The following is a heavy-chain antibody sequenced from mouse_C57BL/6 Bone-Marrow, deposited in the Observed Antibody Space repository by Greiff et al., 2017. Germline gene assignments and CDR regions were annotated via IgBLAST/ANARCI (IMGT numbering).Heavy chain of an antibody. V-gene: IGHV1-81*01. J-gene: IGHJ3*01. Sequence: VQLQQSGAELARPGASVKLSCKASGYTFTSYGISWVKQRTGQGLEWIGEIYPRSGNTYYNEKFKGKATLPADKSSSTAYMELRSLTSEDSAVYFCARSRSARQLRLRKAYWGQGTLVTVSA. D-gene: IGHD3-2*02. CDR1: GYTFTSYG. CDR3: ARSRSARQLRLRKAY. CDR2: IYPRSGNT.